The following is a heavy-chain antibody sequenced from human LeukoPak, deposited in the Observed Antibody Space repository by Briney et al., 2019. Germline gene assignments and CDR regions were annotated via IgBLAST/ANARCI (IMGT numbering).Heavy chain of an antibody. Sequence: ASVKVTCQASGGTFRNYAISRVRPAPRQGLEWMGGIIPIFGTANYAQKFQGRVTITADESTSTAYMELSSLRSEDTAVYYCARSPYYYGSGSSGYFDYWGQGTLVTVSS. D-gene: IGHD3-10*01. CDR2: IIPIFGTA. V-gene: IGHV1-69*01. CDR3: ARSPYYYGSGSSGYFDY. J-gene: IGHJ4*02. CDR1: GGTFRNYA.